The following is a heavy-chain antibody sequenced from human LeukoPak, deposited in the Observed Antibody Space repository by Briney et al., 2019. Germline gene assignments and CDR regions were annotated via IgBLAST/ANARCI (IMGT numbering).Heavy chain of an antibody. V-gene: IGHV3-7*01. CDR1: GFTFSSYW. CDR2: IKQDGSEK. D-gene: IGHD6-19*01. Sequence: GGSLRLSCAASGFTFSSYWMSWVRQAPGKGLEWVANIKQDGSEKYYVESVRGRFTISRDYAKNSLYLQMNSLRAEDTAVYYCAREGGSGFYSLWYFDYWGQGALVTVSS. J-gene: IGHJ4*02. CDR3: AREGGSGFYSLWYFDY.